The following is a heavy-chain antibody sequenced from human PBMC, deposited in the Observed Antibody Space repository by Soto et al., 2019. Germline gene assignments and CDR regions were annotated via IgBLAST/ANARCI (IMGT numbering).Heavy chain of an antibody. J-gene: IGHJ2*01. CDR1: GFMFRSYG. CDR2: IWYDGSNK. D-gene: IGHD2-15*01. Sequence: QVQLVESGGGVVQPGRSLRLSCGASGFMFRSYGMHWVRQAPGKGLEWVALIWYDGSNKYYADSVKGRFTISRDDSKDRLNVQVTGMGAAHTAVYYRARDEAAVVGAEWCCDIWGRGALVSVSS. V-gene: IGHV3-33*01. CDR3: ARDEAAVVGAEWCCDI.